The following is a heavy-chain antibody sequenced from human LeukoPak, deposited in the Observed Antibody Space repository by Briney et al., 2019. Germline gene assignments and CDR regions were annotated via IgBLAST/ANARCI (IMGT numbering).Heavy chain of an antibody. CDR1: GGSISSSNW. D-gene: IGHD3-10*01. J-gene: IGHJ4*02. Sequence: SGTLSLTCAVSGGSISSSNWWSWVRQPPGKGLEWIGEIYHSGSTNYNPSLKCRVTISVDKSKNQFSLKLSSVTAADTAVYYCASGDYYGSGADYWGQGTLVTVSS. CDR2: IYHSGST. V-gene: IGHV4-4*02. CDR3: ASGDYYGSGADY.